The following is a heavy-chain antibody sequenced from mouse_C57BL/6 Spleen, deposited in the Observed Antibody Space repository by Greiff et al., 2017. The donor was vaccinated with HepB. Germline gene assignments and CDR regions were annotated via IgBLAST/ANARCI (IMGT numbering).Heavy chain of an antibody. V-gene: IGHV1-58*01. J-gene: IGHJ1*03. CDR3: ASAVNDGYDWYFDV. Sequence: EVQLQQSGAELVRPGSSVKMSCKTSGYTFTSYGINWVKPRPGQGLEWIGYIYSGNGYTEYNEKFKGKATLNSDTYSSTAYMQLSSLTSADSAIYFCASAVNDGYDWYFDVWGTGTTVTVSS. CDR1: GYTFTSYG. CDR2: IYSGNGYT. D-gene: IGHD2-3*01.